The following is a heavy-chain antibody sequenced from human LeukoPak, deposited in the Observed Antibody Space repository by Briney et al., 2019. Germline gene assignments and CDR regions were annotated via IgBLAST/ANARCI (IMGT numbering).Heavy chain of an antibody. Sequence: GGSLRLSCAASGFTFSSYLMSWVRQAPGKGLEWVANIKQDGSEKYYVDSVRGRFTISRDNAKNSLYLQMNSLRAEDTAAYYCASFGSMSSGYLYFDYWGQGTLVTVSS. CDR1: GFTFSSYL. V-gene: IGHV3-7*01. CDR2: IKQDGSEK. CDR3: ASFGSMSSGYLYFDY. J-gene: IGHJ4*02. D-gene: IGHD3-22*01.